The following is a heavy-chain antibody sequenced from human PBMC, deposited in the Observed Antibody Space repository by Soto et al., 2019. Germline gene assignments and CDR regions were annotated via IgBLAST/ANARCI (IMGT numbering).Heavy chain of an antibody. CDR1: GYTFTSYA. CDR3: ARSIVVATALDY. CDR2: INAGNGNT. J-gene: IGHJ4*02. Sequence: ASVKVSCKASGYTFTSYAMHWVRQAPGQRLEWMGWINAGNGNTKYSQKFQGRVTITRDTSASTAYMELSSLRSEDTAVYYCARSIVVATALDYWGQGTLVTVSS. D-gene: IGHD2-21*02. V-gene: IGHV1-3*01.